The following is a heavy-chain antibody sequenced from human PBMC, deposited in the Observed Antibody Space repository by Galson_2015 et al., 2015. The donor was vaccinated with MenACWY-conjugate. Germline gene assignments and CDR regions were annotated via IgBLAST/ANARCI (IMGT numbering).Heavy chain of an antibody. D-gene: IGHD3-10*01. CDR3: VRVPPNYYYGSGSYYP. J-gene: IGHJ5*02. CDR1: GFTFGSSW. CDR2: VNTDGSGT. V-gene: IGHV3-74*01. Sequence: SLRLCCEASGFTFGSSWMHWVRQAPGMGLVWVSYVNTDGSGTRYADSVKGRFTISRDNAKNTLYLQMNSLRAEDTAIYYCVRVPPNYYYGSGSYYPWGQGTLVTVSS.